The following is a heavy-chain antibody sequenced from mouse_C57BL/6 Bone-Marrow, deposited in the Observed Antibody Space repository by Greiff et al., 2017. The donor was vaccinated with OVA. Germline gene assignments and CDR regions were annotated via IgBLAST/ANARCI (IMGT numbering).Heavy chain of an antibody. CDR1: GYTFTSYW. CDR3: ARRNDYGSRGDWYFDV. Sequence: QVQLQQPGAELVMPGASVKLSCKASGYTFTSYWMHWVKQRPGQGLEWIGEIDPSDSYTNYNQKFKGKSTLTVDKSSSTAYMQLSSLTSEDSAVYYCARRNDYGSRGDWYFDVWGTGTTVTVSS. CDR2: IDPSDSYT. V-gene: IGHV1-69*01. J-gene: IGHJ1*03. D-gene: IGHD1-1*01.